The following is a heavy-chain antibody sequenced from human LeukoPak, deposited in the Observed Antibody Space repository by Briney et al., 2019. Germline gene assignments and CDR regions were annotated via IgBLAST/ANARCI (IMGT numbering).Heavy chain of an antibody. V-gene: IGHV4-30-2*01. Sequence: TPSETLSLTCAVSGGSISSGGYSWSWIRQPPGKGLEWIGYIYHSGSTYYNPSLKSRVTISVDRSKNQFSLKLSSVTAADTAVYYCAREGGWFGPDYWGQGTLVTVSS. D-gene: IGHD3-10*01. J-gene: IGHJ4*02. CDR1: GGSISSGGYS. CDR2: IYHSGST. CDR3: AREGGWFGPDY.